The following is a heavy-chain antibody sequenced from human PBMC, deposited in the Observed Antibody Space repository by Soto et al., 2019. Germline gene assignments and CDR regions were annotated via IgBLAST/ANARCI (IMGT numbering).Heavy chain of an antibody. CDR1: GYTFTSYG. D-gene: IGHD2-15*01. CDR2: ISAYNGNT. V-gene: IGHV1-18*04. J-gene: IGHJ3*02. CDR3: ARAASQYWSGGSCYSSAFDI. Sequence: QVQLVQSGAEVKKPGASVKVSCKASGYTFTSYGISWVRQAPGQGLEWMGWISAYNGNTNYAQKLQGRVTMTTDTSTSTAYMELRSLRSDDTAVYYCARAASQYWSGGSCYSSAFDIWGQGTMVTVSS.